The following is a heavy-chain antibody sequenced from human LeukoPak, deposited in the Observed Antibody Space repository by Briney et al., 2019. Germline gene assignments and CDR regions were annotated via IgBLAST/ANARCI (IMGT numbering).Heavy chain of an antibody. D-gene: IGHD3-10*01. J-gene: IGHJ4*02. CDR1: GYTFTSYY. CDR3: ANLEADTITMVRGVIRYFDY. Sequence: ASVKVSCKASGYTFTSYYMHWVRQAPGQGLQWMGIITPSSGSTSHVQKFQGRVTMTRDTSTSTVYMEMGSLTSEDTAVYYCANLEADTITMVRGVIRYFDYWGQGTLVTVSS. CDR2: ITPSSGST. V-gene: IGHV1-46*01.